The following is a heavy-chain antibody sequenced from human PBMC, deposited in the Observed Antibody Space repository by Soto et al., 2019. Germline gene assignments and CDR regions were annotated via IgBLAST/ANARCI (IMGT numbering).Heavy chain of an antibody. V-gene: IGHV5-10-1*01. D-gene: IGHD4-17*01. CDR2: IDPSDSNT. Sequence: GESLKISCQGSGYGFPNYWINWVRQMPGKGLEWMGRIDPSDSNTNYSPSFQGHVTISADKSTYTTYLQWGSLKASDTAMYYCARLVDGDPYSYFDLWGRGTLVTVSS. CDR1: GYGFPNYW. J-gene: IGHJ2*01. CDR3: ARLVDGDPYSYFDL.